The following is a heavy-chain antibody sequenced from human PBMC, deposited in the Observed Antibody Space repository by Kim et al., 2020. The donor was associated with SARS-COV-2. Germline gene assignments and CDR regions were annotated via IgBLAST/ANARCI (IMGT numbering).Heavy chain of an antibody. CDR1: GFTVSSNY. CDR3: ARDRRYYGSGDIIWGYFDY. D-gene: IGHD3-10*01. V-gene: IGHV3-66*02. J-gene: IGHJ4*02. CDR2: IYSGGST. Sequence: GGSLRLSCAASGFTVSSNYMSWVRQAPGKGLEWVSVIYSGGSTYYADSVKGRFTISRDNSKNTLYLQMNSLRAEDTAVYYCARDRRYYGSGDIIWGYFDYWGQGTLVTVSS.